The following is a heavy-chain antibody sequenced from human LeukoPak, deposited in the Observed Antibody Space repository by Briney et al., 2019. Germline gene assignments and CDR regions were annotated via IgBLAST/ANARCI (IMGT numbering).Heavy chain of an antibody. J-gene: IGHJ4*02. CDR2: IKQDGSEK. V-gene: IGHV3-7*03. CDR1: GFTFSSVW. CDR3: ARDNPPDY. Sequence: GGSLRLSCVASGFTFSSVWMSWVRQAPGKGLEWVANIKQDGSEKSYVESVRGRFTISRDNAKNSLYLQLNSLRAEDTALYYCARDNPPDYWGQGTLVTVSS.